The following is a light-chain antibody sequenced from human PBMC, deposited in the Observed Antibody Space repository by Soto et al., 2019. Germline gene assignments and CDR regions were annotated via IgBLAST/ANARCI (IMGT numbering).Light chain of an antibody. CDR3: QQRSNWPPET. Sequence: EIVLTQSPATLSLSPGERATLSSRASQSVSSYLAWYQQKPGQAPRLLIYDASNRATGIPARFSGSGSGTDFTLTISSLEPEDFAVYYCQQRSNWPPETFGQGTKVDIK. CDR1: QSVSSY. V-gene: IGKV3-11*01. CDR2: DAS. J-gene: IGKJ1*01.